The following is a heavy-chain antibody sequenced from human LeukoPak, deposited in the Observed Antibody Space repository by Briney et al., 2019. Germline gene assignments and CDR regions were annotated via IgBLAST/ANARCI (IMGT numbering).Heavy chain of an antibody. V-gene: IGHV4-39*01. CDR3: ARLFSSSSKDGYFDY. CDR1: GGSISSSSYY. D-gene: IGHD6-13*01. J-gene: IGHJ4*02. CDR2: IYYSGST. Sequence: PSETLSLTCTVSGGSISSSSYYWGWIRQPPGKGLEWIGSIYYSGSTSYNPSLKSRVTISVDTSKNQFSLKLSSVTAADTAVYYCARLFSSSSKDGYFDYWGQGALVTVSS.